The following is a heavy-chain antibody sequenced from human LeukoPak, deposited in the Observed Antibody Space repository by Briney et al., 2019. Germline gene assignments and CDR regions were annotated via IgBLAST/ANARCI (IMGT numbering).Heavy chain of an antibody. CDR3: ARGRVSSRTWYSTYYYFFYMDF. Sequence: SETLSLTCTVSDDSISMYYWTWIRQPPGKGLEWVGYVYHTGGTQFNPSLNGGVRISRAPSNNFFSLRLRSVTAADPAVYFCARGRVSSRTWYSTYYYFFYMDFWGKGTTVTLSS. V-gene: IGHV4-59*01. J-gene: IGHJ6*03. CDR2: VYHTGGT. CDR1: DDSISMYY. D-gene: IGHD4-11*01.